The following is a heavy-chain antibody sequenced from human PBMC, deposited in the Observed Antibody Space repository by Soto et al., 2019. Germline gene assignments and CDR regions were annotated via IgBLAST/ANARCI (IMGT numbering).Heavy chain of an antibody. CDR3: ATPKAAAGTNTRGPYYYGMDV. D-gene: IGHD6-13*01. V-gene: IGHV1-69*06. J-gene: IGHJ6*02. CDR1: GGTFSSYA. Sequence: QVQLVQSGAEVKKPGSSAKVSCKASGGTFSSYAISWVRQAPGQGLEWMGGIIPIFGTANYAQKFQGRVTITADKSTSTAYMELSSLRSEDTAVYYCATPKAAAGTNTRGPYYYGMDVWGQGTTVTVSS. CDR2: IIPIFGTA.